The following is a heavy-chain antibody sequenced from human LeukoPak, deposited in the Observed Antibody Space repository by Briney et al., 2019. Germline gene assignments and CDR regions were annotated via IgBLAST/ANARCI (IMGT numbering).Heavy chain of an antibody. CDR3: ARRSSGGSWYYFDY. CDR1: GYSFANYW. Sequence: GESLKISCKGSGYSFANYWIGWVRQMPGKGLEWMGIIYPGDSDTRYSPSFQGQVTISADKSITTAYLQWSSLKASDTAIYYCARRSSGGSWYYFDYWGQGTLVTVSS. CDR2: IYPGDSDT. V-gene: IGHV5-51*01. D-gene: IGHD2-15*01. J-gene: IGHJ4*02.